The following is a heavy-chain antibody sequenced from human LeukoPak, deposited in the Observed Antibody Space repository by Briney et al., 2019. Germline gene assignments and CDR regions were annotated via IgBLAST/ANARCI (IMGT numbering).Heavy chain of an antibody. CDR2: ISYDGNNK. V-gene: IGHV3-30*03. Sequence: GGSLRLSCAASGFTFSNYGMHWVRQAPGKGLEWVAVISYDGNNKYYADSVKGRFTISRDNSKNTLYLQMNSLRAEDTAVYYCARDKASDILTEIRSNAFDIWGQGTMVTVSS. D-gene: IGHD3-9*01. CDR1: GFTFSNYG. J-gene: IGHJ3*02. CDR3: ARDKASDILTEIRSNAFDI.